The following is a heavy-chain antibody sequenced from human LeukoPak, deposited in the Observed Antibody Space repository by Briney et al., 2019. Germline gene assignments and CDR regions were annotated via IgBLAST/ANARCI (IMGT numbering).Heavy chain of an antibody. CDR1: GFTFSSFA. CDR2: IKSKADGGST. Sequence: GGSLRLSCAASGFTFSSFAMNWVRQAPGKGLEWVGRIKSKADGGSTDYAAPVKGRFTISRNDSKNTLYLQMNSLKTEDTAVYYCTTDRLQRFAYWCQGTLVTVSS. J-gene: IGHJ4*02. D-gene: IGHD6-25*01. V-gene: IGHV3-15*07. CDR3: TTDRLQRFAY.